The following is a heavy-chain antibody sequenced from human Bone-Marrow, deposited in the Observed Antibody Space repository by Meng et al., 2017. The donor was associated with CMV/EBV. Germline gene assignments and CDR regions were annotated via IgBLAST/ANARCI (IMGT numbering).Heavy chain of an antibody. V-gene: IGHV3-30*03. CDR2: ISYDGSNK. J-gene: IGHJ4*02. Sequence: GESLKISCAASGFTFSSYVMHWVRQAPGKGLEWVAVISYDGSNKYYADSVKGRFTISRDNSENTVYLQMNSLRPEDTALYHCARDDCIGDICYSHWGQGTLVNVSS. CDR1: GFTFSSYV. CDR3: ARDDCIGDICYSH. D-gene: IGHD2-15*01.